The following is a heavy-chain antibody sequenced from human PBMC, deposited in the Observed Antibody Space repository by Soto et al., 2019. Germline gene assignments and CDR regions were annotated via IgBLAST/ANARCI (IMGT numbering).Heavy chain of an antibody. CDR1: GYSFTSYW. CDR3: ARLEERVGPSGSYHWFDP. V-gene: IGHV5-51*01. CDR2: IYPGDSDT. Sequence: GESLKISCKGSGYSFTSYWIGWVRQMPGKGLEWMGIIYPGDSDTRYSPSFQGQVTISADKSISTAYLQWSSLKASDTAMYYCARLEERVGPSGSYHWFDPWGQGTLVTVSS. D-gene: IGHD1-26*01. J-gene: IGHJ5*02.